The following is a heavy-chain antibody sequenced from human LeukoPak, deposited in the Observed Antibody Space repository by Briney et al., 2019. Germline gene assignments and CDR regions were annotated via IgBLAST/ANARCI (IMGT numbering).Heavy chain of an antibody. J-gene: IGHJ4*02. CDR3: AGSPLRYFDWLHFDY. CDR1: GFTVSSNY. V-gene: IGHV3-66*02. Sequence: GGSLRLSCAASGFTVSSNYMSWVRQAPGKGLEWVSVIYSGGSTYYADSVKGRFTISRDNSKNTLYLQMNSLRAEDTAVYYCAGSPLRYFDWLHFDYWGQGTLVTVSS. CDR2: IYSGGST. D-gene: IGHD3-9*01.